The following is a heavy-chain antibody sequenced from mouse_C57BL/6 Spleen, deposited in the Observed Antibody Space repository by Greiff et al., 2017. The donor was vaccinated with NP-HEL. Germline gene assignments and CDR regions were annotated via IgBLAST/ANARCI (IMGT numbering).Heavy chain of an antibody. D-gene: IGHD2-1*01. CDR2: IYPGDGDT. CDR3: AKTTLLPYCDY. CDR1: GYAFSSSW. V-gene: IGHV1-82*01. Sequence: VQLQQSGPELVKPGASVKISCKASGYAFSSSWMNWVKQRPGKGLEWIGRIYPGDGDTNYNGKFKGKGTLTADKSASTAYMQLSSLTSEDSAVYFCAKTTLLPYCDYWGQGTTLTVSS. J-gene: IGHJ2*01.